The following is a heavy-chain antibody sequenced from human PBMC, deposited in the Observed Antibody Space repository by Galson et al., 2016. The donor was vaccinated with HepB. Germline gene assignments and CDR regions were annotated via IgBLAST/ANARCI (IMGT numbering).Heavy chain of an antibody. CDR3: SDLGDFDY. D-gene: IGHD2-21*01. Sequence: SLRLSCAASGFTFTDHYIEWVRQAPGKGLEWLGMIRNDVEGYSTEHAASVKGRFTISRDDSKNLVYLQMNSLKTDDTAVYYCSDLGDFDYWGQGTLVTVSS. CDR2: IRNDVEGYST. CDR1: GFTFTDHY. V-gene: IGHV3-72*01. J-gene: IGHJ4*02.